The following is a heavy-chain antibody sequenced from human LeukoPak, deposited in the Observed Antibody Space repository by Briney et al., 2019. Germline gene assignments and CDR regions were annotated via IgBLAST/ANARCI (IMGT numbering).Heavy chain of an antibody. J-gene: IGHJ4*02. V-gene: IGHV4-38-2*02. CDR2: IYHSGST. CDR3: AREPNGGNFDY. CDR1: GFSISSGYY. D-gene: IGHD4-23*01. Sequence: SETLSLTCAVSGFSISSGYYWGWIRQRPGKGLEWIGSIYHSGSTYYNPSLKSRVTISLDTSKNQFSLNLSSVTAADTAVYYCAREPNGGNFDYWGQGTLVIVSS.